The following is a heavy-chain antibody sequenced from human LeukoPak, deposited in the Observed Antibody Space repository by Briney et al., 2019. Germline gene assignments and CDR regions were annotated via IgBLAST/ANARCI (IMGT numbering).Heavy chain of an antibody. D-gene: IGHD6-19*01. CDR1: GFTVSSNY. CDR3: ARLYNSGWSNWFHP. CDR2: IYSGGST. J-gene: IGHJ5*02. Sequence: SGGSLRLSCAASGFTVSSNYMSWVRQAPGKGLEWVSVIYSGGSTYYGDSVKGRFTISRDNSKNTLYLQMNSLRAEDTAVYYCARLYNSGWSNWFHPWGQGTLVTVSS. V-gene: IGHV3-53*01.